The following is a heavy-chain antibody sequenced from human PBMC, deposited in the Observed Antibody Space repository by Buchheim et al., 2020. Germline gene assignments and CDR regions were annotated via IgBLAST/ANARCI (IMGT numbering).Heavy chain of an antibody. V-gene: IGHV3-48*02. CDR1: GFTFSSYS. CDR3: ARETYYYGSGTVYYYGMDV. J-gene: IGHJ6*02. CDR2: ISSSSSTI. Sequence: EVQLVESGGGLVQPGGSLRLSCAASGFTFSSYSMNWVRQAPGKGLEWVSYISSSSSTIYYADSVKGRFTISRDNAKNSLYLQMNSLRDEDTAVYYCARETYYYGSGTVYYYGMDVWGQGTT. D-gene: IGHD3-10*01.